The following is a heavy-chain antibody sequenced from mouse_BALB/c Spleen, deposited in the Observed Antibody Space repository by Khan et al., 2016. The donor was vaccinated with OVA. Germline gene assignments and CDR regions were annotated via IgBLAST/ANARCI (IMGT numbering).Heavy chain of an antibody. CDR3: ARGGITTGYFDD. CDR2: TYPGNGDT. V-gene: IGHV1-87*01. Sequence: VQLQQSGAELARPGTSVKLSCKASGYTFTNYWMQWVKQRPGQGLEWIGTTYPGNGDTRYTQNFKVKATLTADKSSNPAFMQLSSLATEDSAVYYGARGGITTGYFDDWGLGTTLTVSS. D-gene: IGHD1-1*01. J-gene: IGHJ2*01. CDR1: GYTFTNYW.